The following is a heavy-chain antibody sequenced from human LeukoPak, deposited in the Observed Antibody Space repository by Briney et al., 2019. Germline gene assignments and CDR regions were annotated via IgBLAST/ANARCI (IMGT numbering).Heavy chain of an antibody. CDR1: GYRFTNYW. D-gene: IGHD6-13*01. CDR2: IYPGDSDT. J-gene: IGHJ4*02. Sequence: GESLKISCEASGYRFTNYWIGWVRQMPGKGLELMGIIYPGDSDTRYSPSFQGQVTISADKSISTAYLQWSSLKASDTAVYYCARWAASGIGLDYWGQGTLVTASS. CDR3: ARWAASGIGLDY. V-gene: IGHV5-51*01.